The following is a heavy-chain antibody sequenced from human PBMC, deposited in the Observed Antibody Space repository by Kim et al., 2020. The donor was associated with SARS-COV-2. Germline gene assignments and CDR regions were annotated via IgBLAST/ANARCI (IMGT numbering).Heavy chain of an antibody. J-gene: IGHJ4*02. V-gene: IGHV3-11*06. D-gene: IGHD3-22*01. Sequence: GGSLRLSCAASGFTFSDYYMSWIRQAPGKGLEWVSYISSSGSYTKYAGSVKGRFTISRDNAKTSLYLEMNSLRAEDTAVYHCARADWGYSDTSGYYPDYWGQGTLVTVSS. CDR1: GFTFSDYY. CDR3: ARADWGYSDTSGYYPDY. CDR2: ISSSGSYT.